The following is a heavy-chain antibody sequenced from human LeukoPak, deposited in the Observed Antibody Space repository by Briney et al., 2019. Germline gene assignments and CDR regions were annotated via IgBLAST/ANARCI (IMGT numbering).Heavy chain of an antibody. CDR2: MNPNSGNT. V-gene: IGHV1-8*03. Sequence: ASVKVSCKASGYTSTSYDINWVRQATGQGLEWMGWMNPNSGNTGYAQKFQGRVTITRNTSISTAYVELSSLRSEDTAVYYCARAPYGGKVVGYYYMDVWGKGTTVTVSS. CDR3: ARAPYGGKVVGYYYMDV. CDR1: GYTSTSYD. D-gene: IGHD4-23*01. J-gene: IGHJ6*03.